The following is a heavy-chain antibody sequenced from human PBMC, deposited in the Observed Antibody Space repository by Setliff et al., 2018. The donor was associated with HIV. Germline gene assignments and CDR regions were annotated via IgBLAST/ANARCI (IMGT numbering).Heavy chain of an antibody. CDR3: AREPGYCSGGSCYHGIF. CDR1: GFAVRSNY. V-gene: IGHV3-53*01. Sequence: PGGSLRLSCAASGFAVRSNYMTWVRQAPGKGLEWVSVIYSGGNTYYADSVKGRFTISRDNSKNTVYLQMNSLRAEDTAVYYCAREPGYCSGGSCYHGIFWGQGTLVTVSS. J-gene: IGHJ4*02. D-gene: IGHD2-15*01. CDR2: IYSGGNT.